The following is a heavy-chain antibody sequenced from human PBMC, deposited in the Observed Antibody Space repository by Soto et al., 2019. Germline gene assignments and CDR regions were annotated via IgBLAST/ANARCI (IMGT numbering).Heavy chain of an antibody. CDR3: ARLNLGVVTSFSWFGP. CDR2: NDLVDSQT. V-gene: IGHV5-10-1*04. Sequence: PGESPKIPCQGSGFDFTSHWLTWVPLTPGKGLDLIGNNDLVDSQTHYSPSSQGQVSLSDDKSINTSFLQWATLRASDTAIYYCARLNLGVVTSFSWFGPWGPGTLVTVSS. D-gene: IGHD3-3*01. J-gene: IGHJ5*02. CDR1: GFDFTSHW.